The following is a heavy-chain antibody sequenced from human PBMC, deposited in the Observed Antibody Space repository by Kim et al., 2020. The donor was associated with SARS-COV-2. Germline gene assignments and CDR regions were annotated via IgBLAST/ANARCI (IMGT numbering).Heavy chain of an antibody. CDR3: ARDALDYCGGDCPVPL. CDR2: ISSSSSYI. V-gene: IGHV3-21*01. J-gene: IGHJ4*02. Sequence: GGSLRLSCAASGFTFSSYSMNWVRQAPGKGLEWVSSISSSSSYIYYADSVKGRFTISRDNAKNSLYLQMNSLRAEDTAVYYCARDALDYCGGDCPVPLWGQGTLVTVSS. D-gene: IGHD2-21*02. CDR1: GFTFSSYS.